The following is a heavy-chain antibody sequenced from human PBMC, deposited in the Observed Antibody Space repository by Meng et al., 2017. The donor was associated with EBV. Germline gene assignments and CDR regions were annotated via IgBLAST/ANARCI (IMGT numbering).Heavy chain of an antibody. Sequence: QVQLQQWGAGLLKLSETLSLPCAVYGGSFSGYYWSWIRQPPGKGLEWIGEINHSGSTNYNPSIKSRVTISVDTSKNHFSLKLSSVNAADTAVYYCARGRWLQPGSYFDYWGQGTLVTVSS. CDR2: INHSGST. CDR3: ARGRWLQPGSYFDY. CDR1: GGSFSGYY. D-gene: IGHD5-24*01. V-gene: IGHV4-34*01. J-gene: IGHJ4*02.